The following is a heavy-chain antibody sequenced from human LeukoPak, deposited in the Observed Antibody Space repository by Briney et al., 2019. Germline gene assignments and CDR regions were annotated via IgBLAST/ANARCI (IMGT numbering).Heavy chain of an antibody. CDR1: GGSINSYY. CDR2: IYYSGST. J-gene: IGHJ5*02. Sequence: PSETLSLTCTVSGGSINSYYWSWIRQPPGKGLEWIGYIYYSGSTNYNPSLKSRVTISVDTSKNQFSLRLSSVTAADTAVYYCARRFDPWGQGTLVTVSS. CDR3: ARRFDP. V-gene: IGHV4-59*08.